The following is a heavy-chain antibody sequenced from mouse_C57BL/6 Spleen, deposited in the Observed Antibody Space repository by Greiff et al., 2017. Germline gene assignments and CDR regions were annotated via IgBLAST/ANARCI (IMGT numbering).Heavy chain of an antibody. J-gene: IGHJ4*01. CDR3: ARAYSNYNAMDY. V-gene: IGHV2-9-1*01. CDR1: GFSLTSYA. D-gene: IGHD2-5*01. CDR2: IWTGGGT. Sequence: VKGVESGPGLVAPSQSLSITCAVSGFSLTSYAISWVRQPPGKGLEWLGVIWTGGGTNYNSALKSRLSISKDNSKGQVFLKMNSLQTNDTARYYCARAYSNYNAMDYWGQGTSVTVYS.